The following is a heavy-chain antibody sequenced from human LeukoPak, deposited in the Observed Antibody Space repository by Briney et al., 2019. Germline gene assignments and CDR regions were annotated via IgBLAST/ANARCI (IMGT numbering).Heavy chain of an antibody. CDR3: ARSLCSGGSCYPPSGGFDP. J-gene: IGHJ5*02. D-gene: IGHD2-15*01. CDR2: IIPIFGTA. CDR1: GGTFSSYA. Sequence: ASVKVSCKASGGTFSSYAISWVRQAPGQGLEWMGGIIPIFGTANYAQKFQGRVTITADESTSTAYMELSSLRSEDTAVYYCARSLCSGGSCYPPSGGFDPWGQGTLVTVSS. V-gene: IGHV1-69*01.